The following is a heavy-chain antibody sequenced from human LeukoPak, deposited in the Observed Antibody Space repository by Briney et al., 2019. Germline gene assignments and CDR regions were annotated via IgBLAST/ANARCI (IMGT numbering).Heavy chain of an antibody. CDR3: AKESDGDYAEGWIVDY. D-gene: IGHD4-17*01. J-gene: IGHJ4*02. CDR2: ISYDGSNK. CDR1: GFTFSSYG. Sequence: GRSLRLSCAASGFTFSSYGMHWVRQAPGKGLEWVAVISYDGSNKYYADSVKGRFTISRDNSKNTLYLQMNSLRAEDTAVYYCAKESDGDYAEGWIVDYWGQGTLVTVSS. V-gene: IGHV3-30*18.